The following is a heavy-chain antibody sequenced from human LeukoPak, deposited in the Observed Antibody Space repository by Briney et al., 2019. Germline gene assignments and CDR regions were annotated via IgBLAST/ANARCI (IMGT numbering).Heavy chain of an antibody. CDR3: ARGQSGLSV. D-gene: IGHD5-12*01. J-gene: IGHJ4*02. CDR1: GSTFSSYW. Sequence: GGSLRLSCAASGSTFSSYWMSWVRQAPGKGLEWVANIKPDGSEKYYVDSVKGRFTNSRDNAKNSLYLQMNSLRAEDTAVYYCARGQSGLSVWGQGTLVTVSS. CDR2: IKPDGSEK. V-gene: IGHV3-7*01.